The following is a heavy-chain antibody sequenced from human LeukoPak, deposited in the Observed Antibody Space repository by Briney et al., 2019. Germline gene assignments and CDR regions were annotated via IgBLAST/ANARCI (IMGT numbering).Heavy chain of an antibody. CDR3: ARDCSGGRLDV. Sequence: GGSLRLSCAASGFTFSSYSMNWVRQAPGKGLEWVSYISSSGSTIYYADSVKGRFTISRDNAKNSLYLQMNSLRAEDTAVYYCARDCSGGRLDVWGKGTTVTISS. D-gene: IGHD2-15*01. CDR2: ISSSGSTI. CDR1: GFTFSSYS. V-gene: IGHV3-48*04. J-gene: IGHJ6*04.